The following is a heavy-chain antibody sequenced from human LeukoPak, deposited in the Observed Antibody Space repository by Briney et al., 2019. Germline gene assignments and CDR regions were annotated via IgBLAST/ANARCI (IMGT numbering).Heavy chain of an antibody. CDR1: GYTFTSYG. CDR3: ARVPAHNWTPEDAFDT. CDR2: ISAYNGNT. Sequence: ASVKVSCKASGYTFTSYGISWVRQAPGQGLEWMGWISAYNGNTNYAQKLQGRVTMTTDTSTSTAYMELRSLRSDDTAVYYCARVPAHNWTPEDAFDTWGQGTMVTVSS. D-gene: IGHD1-20*01. J-gene: IGHJ3*02. V-gene: IGHV1-18*01.